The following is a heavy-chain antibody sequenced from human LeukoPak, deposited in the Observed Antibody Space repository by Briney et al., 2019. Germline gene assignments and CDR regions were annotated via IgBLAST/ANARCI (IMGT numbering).Heavy chain of an antibody. Sequence: PSETLSLTCTVSGGSISSYYWSWIRQPPGKGLEWIGYIYYSGSTNYNPSLKSRVTISVDTSKNQFSLKLSSVTAADTAVYYCAREAVGADFDYWGQGTLVTVSS. V-gene: IGHV4-59*01. CDR1: GGSISSYY. J-gene: IGHJ4*02. CDR2: IYYSGST. CDR3: AREAVGADFDY. D-gene: IGHD1-26*01.